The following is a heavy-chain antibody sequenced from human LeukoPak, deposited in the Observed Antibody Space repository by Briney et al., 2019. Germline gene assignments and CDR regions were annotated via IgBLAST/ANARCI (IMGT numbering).Heavy chain of an antibody. Sequence: GGSLRLSCAASGFTFSSYEMNWVRQAPGKGLEWVSYISRSSGTIYYADSVKGRSTISRDNAKNSLYLQMNSLRAEDTAVYYCAREGGGSSPDSWGQGTLVTVSS. J-gene: IGHJ4*02. CDR1: GFTFSSYE. CDR2: ISRSSGTI. V-gene: IGHV3-48*03. CDR3: AREGGGSSPDS. D-gene: IGHD6-13*01.